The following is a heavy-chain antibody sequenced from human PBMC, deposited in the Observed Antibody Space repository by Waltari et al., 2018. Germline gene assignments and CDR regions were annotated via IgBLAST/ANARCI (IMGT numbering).Heavy chain of an antibody. CDR3: ARQYFYGSRGDEYYFDS. J-gene: IGHJ4*01. CDR1: GYGFSTYY. CDR2: VNPNSGGT. V-gene: IGHV1-2*02. Sequence: QVQLVQSGPEVQQPGASVTVSCKTSGYGFSTYYTHWVRQAPGQGLEWMGWVNPNSGGTNYAQKFQGRVTMTRDTSITTVYMELSRLRSDDTAILYCARQYFYGSRGDEYYFDSWGQGTLLTVSS. D-gene: IGHD3-10*01.